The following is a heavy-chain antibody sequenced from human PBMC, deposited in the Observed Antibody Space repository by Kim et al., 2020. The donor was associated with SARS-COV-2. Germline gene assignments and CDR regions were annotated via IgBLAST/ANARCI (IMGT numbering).Heavy chain of an antibody. J-gene: IGHJ4*02. CDR3: ASSSGIAAAGTFD. Sequence: YAQKFQGRVTMTRDTSTSTVYMELSSLRSEDTAVYYCASSSGIAAAGTFDWGQGTLVTVSS. D-gene: IGHD6-13*01. V-gene: IGHV1-46*01.